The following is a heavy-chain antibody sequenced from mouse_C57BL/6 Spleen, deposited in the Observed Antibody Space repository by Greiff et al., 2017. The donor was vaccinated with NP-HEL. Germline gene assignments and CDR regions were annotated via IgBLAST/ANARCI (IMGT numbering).Heavy chain of an antibody. J-gene: IGHJ4*01. V-gene: IGHV5-4*01. CDR2: ISDGGSYT. D-gene: IGHD3-2*02. CDR1: GFTFSSYA. Sequence: EVQRVESGGGLVKPGGSLKLSCAASGFTFSSYAMSWVRQTPEKRLEWVATISDGGSYTYYPDNVKGRFTISRDNAKNNLYLQMSHLKSEDTAMYYCARVTAQASDYAMDYWGQGTSVTVSS. CDR3: ARVTAQASDYAMDY.